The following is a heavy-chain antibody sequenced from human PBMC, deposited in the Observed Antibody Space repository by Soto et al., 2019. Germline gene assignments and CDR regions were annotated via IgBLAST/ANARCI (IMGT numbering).Heavy chain of an antibody. CDR1: GFTFTSSA. Sequence: ASVKVSCKASGFTFTSSAVQWVRQARGQRLEWIGWIVVGRGNTNYAQKFQERVTITRDMSTSTAYMELSSLRSEDTAVYYCAADLPYGDYVINYYGMDVWGQGTTVTVSS. V-gene: IGHV1-58*01. CDR3: AADLPYGDYVINYYGMDV. J-gene: IGHJ6*02. D-gene: IGHD4-17*01. CDR2: IVVGRGNT.